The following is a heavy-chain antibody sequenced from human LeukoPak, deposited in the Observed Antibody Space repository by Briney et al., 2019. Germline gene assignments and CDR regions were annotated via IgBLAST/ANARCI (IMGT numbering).Heavy chain of an antibody. Sequence: ASVKVSCKASGYTFTGYYMHWVRQAPGQGLERMGWINPNSGGTNYAQKFQGRVTMTRDTSISTAYMELSRLRSDDTAVYYCARVHGTTPYYYYYGMDVWGQGTTVTVSS. V-gene: IGHV1-2*02. CDR3: ARVHGTTPYYYYYGMDV. CDR2: INPNSGGT. J-gene: IGHJ6*02. CDR1: GYTFTGYY. D-gene: IGHD1-1*01.